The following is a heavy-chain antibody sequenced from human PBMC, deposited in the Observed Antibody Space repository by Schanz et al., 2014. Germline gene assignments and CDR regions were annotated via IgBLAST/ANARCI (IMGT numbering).Heavy chain of an antibody. CDR1: GFTFSTTW. CDR3: ARDAVALVPEYFMDV. J-gene: IGHJ6*03. D-gene: IGHD2-15*01. CDR2: ISGSSSTK. Sequence: EVQLVESGGGLIKPGGSLRLSCLASGFTFSTTWMNWVRQAPGKGLEWVSYISGSSSTKYYADSVKGRFTISRDNGKKSLYLQMNSLRAEDTAVYFCARDAVALVPEYFMDVWGKGTPVTVSS. V-gene: IGHV3-48*01.